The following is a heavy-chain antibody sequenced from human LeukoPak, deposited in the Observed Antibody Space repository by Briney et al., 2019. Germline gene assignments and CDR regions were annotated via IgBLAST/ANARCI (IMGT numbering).Heavy chain of an antibody. V-gene: IGHV3-33*05. CDR2: ISDDGSNK. CDR1: GFTFSTYG. CDR3: ARRAGAYSHPYDY. Sequence: GRSLRLSCAASGFTFSTYGIHWVRQAPGKGLEWVAVISDDGSNKYYADSVKGRFTISRDNSKNTLYLQMNSLRAEDTAVYYCARRAGAYSHPYDYWGQGTLVTVSS. J-gene: IGHJ4*02. D-gene: IGHD4/OR15-4a*01.